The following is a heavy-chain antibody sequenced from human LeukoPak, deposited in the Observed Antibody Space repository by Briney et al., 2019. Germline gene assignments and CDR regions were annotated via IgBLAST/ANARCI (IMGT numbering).Heavy chain of an antibody. CDR1: GGSISSYY. J-gene: IGHJ6*03. D-gene: IGHD3-10*01. V-gene: IGHV4-59*01. Sequence: SETLSLTCTVSGGSISSYYWSWIRQPPGKGLERIGYIYYSGSTNYNPSLKSRVTISVDTSKNQFSLKLSSVTAADTAVYYCARGVTSYYYYMDVWGKGTTVTVSS. CDR3: ARGVTSYYYYMDV. CDR2: IYYSGST.